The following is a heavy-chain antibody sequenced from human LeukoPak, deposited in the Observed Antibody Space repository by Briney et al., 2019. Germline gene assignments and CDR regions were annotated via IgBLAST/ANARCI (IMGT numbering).Heavy chain of an antibody. Sequence: GGSLRLSCAASGFTFSSYWMHWVRQAPGKGLVWVSRINSDGSSTSYADSVKGRFTISRDNAKNTLYLQMNSLRAEDTAVYYCARGAFYCGMDVWGQGTTVTVSS. J-gene: IGHJ6*02. CDR1: GFTFSSYW. CDR2: INSDGSST. V-gene: IGHV3-74*01. CDR3: ARGAFYCGMDV. D-gene: IGHD1-26*01.